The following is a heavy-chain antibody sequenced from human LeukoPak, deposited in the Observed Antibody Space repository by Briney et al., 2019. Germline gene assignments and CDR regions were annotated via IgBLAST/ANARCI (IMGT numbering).Heavy chain of an antibody. CDR1: GFTFSSYV. D-gene: IGHD6-13*01. CDR3: AKGGRAAAAYYFDY. CDR2: ISFDGSNE. J-gene: IGHJ4*02. Sequence: PGGSLRLSCVASGFTFSSYVMHWVRQAPGKGLEWVAVISFDGSNEYYADSVKGRFTISRDNSKNTLYLQMNSLRAEDTAVYYCAKGGRAAAAYYFDYWGQGTLVTVSS. V-gene: IGHV3-30*18.